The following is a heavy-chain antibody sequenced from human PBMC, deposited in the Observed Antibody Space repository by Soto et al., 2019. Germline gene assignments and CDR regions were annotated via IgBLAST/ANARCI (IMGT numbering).Heavy chain of an antibody. J-gene: IGHJ4*02. V-gene: IGHV3-74*01. D-gene: IGHD6-13*01. CDR3: ARDLTIAAAGSYSPLDY. Sequence: SGGSLRLSCAASGFTFSSYWMHWVRQAPGKGLVWVSRINSDGSSTSYADSVKGRFTISRDNAKNTLYLQMNSLRAEDTAVYYCARDLTIAAAGSYSPLDYWGQGTLVTVSS. CDR1: GFTFSSYW. CDR2: INSDGSST.